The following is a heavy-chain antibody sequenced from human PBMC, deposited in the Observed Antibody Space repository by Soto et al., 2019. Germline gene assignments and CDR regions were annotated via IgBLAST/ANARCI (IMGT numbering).Heavy chain of an antibody. CDR3: ARGYCSGGSCYSPRSNWFDP. Sequence: QVQLVQSGAEVKKTGSSVKVSCKASGDTSSTYSINWVRQAPGQGLEWVGRIIPILALTNYAQRFQGRVTITADKSTSKVYMELSSLRSEDTAVYYCARGYCSGGSCYSPRSNWFDPWGQGTLVTVSS. J-gene: IGHJ5*02. D-gene: IGHD2-15*01. CDR1: GDTSSTYS. V-gene: IGHV1-69*02. CDR2: IIPILALT.